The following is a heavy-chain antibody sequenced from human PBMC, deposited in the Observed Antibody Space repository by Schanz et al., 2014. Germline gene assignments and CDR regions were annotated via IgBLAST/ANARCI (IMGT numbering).Heavy chain of an antibody. D-gene: IGHD1-26*01. CDR3: ARDPSGSYGWFDP. V-gene: IGHV3-7*01. J-gene: IGHJ5*02. CDR2: INNDGSQK. CDR1: RFTFSNYW. Sequence: DVQLVESGGGLVQPGGSLRLACAASRFTFSNYWVGWVRQAPGKGLESVASINNDGSQKFYVDSVKGRFTLSRDNAKKTMDLQMNSLRVEDTAVYYCARDPSGSYGWFDPWGQGTLVTVSS.